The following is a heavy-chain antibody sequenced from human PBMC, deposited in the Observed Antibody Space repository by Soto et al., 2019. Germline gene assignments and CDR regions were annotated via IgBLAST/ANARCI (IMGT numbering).Heavy chain of an antibody. CDR3: ARDTRSSYGPGKYNWFDP. Sequence: GASVKVSCKASGGTFSSYAISWVRQAPGQGLEWMGGIIPIFGTANYAQKFQGRVTITADESTSTAYMELSSLRSEDTAVYYCARDTRSSYGPGKYNWFDPWGQGTLVTVSS. V-gene: IGHV1-69*13. J-gene: IGHJ5*02. CDR2: IIPIFGTA. CDR1: GGTFSSYA. D-gene: IGHD5-18*01.